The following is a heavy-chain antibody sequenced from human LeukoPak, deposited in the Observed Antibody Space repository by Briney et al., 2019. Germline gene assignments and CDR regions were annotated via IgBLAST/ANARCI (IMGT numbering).Heavy chain of an antibody. D-gene: IGHD2-2*01. CDR2: IYYSGSA. V-gene: IGHV4-39*01. CDR3: ARREGPAGVVPAENWFDP. J-gene: IGHJ5*02. CDR1: GGSVNSGTYY. Sequence: SETLSLTCTVSGGSVNSGTYYWSWIRQPPGKGLEWIGNIYYSGSAYYNPSPKSRVTMSVDTSKNQFSLKLSSVTAADTAVYYCARREGPAGVVPAENWFDPWGQGTLVTVSS.